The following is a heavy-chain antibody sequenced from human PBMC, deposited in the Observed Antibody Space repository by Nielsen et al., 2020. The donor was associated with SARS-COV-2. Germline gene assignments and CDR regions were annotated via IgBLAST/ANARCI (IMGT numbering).Heavy chain of an antibody. D-gene: IGHD3-10*01. CDR2: MNPNSGNT. CDR3: ATRPIWFGELFRDY. Sequence: ASVKVSCKASGYTFTSYDINWVRQATGQGLEWMGWMNPNSGNTGYAQKFQGRVTMTEDTSTDTAYMELSSLRSEDTAVYYCATRPIWFGELFRDYWGQGTLVTVSS. J-gene: IGHJ4*02. CDR1: GYTFTSYD. V-gene: IGHV1-8*01.